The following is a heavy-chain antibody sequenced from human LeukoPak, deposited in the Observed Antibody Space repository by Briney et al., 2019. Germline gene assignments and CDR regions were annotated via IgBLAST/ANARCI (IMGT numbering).Heavy chain of an antibody. CDR3: ARDGGPLWFGELLPSYFDY. Sequence: WASVKVSCKASGYTSTGYYMHWVRQAPGQGLEWMGIINPSGGSTGYAQKFQGRVTMTRDMSTSTVYMELSSLRSEDTAVYYCARDGGPLWFGELLPSYFDYWGQGTLVTVSS. CDR2: INPSGGST. CDR1: GYTSTGYY. V-gene: IGHV1-46*01. J-gene: IGHJ4*02. D-gene: IGHD3-10*01.